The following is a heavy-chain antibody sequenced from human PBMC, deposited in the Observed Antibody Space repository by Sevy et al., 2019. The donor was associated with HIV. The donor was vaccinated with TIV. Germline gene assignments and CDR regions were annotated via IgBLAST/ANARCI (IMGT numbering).Heavy chain of an antibody. CDR2: IYYSGST. V-gene: IGHV4-31*03. D-gene: IGHD4-4*01. CDR1: GGSISSGGYY. J-gene: IGHJ4*02. Sequence: SETLSLTCTVSGGSISSGGYYWSWIRQHPGKGLEWIGYIYYSGSTYYNPSLKSRVTISVDTSKNQFSLKLSSVTAADTAVYYCARGYSNYVYFDYWGPGTLITVSS. CDR3: ARGYSNYVYFDY.